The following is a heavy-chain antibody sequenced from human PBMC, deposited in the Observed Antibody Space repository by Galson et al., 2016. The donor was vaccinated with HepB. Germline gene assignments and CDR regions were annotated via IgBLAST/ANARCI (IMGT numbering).Heavy chain of an antibody. D-gene: IGHD1-26*01. V-gene: IGHV3-23*01. CDR3: AKPPGNYFAFFFS. J-gene: IGHJ5*02. CDR1: GFTFSSSA. CDR2: INSGGGNA. Sequence: SLRLSCAASGFTFSSSAMTWVRQAPGKGLEWVATINSGGGNAYYAESVKGRFTISRDNSGNTLYLEINSLRADDTAVYFWAKPPGNYFAFFFSWGQGTLLTVSS.